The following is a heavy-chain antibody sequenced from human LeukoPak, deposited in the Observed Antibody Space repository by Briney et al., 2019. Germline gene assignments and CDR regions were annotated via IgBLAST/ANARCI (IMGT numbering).Heavy chain of an antibody. V-gene: IGHV3-48*02. Sequence: GGSLRLSCAASGFTFSSYSMNWVRQAPGKGLEWVSYISSSSSTIYYADSVKGRFTISRDNAKNSLYLQMNSLRDEDTAVYYCAKGDISGYGDFDYWGQGTLVTVSS. CDR1: GFTFSSYS. CDR2: ISSSSSTI. J-gene: IGHJ4*02. D-gene: IGHD3-22*01. CDR3: AKGDISGYGDFDY.